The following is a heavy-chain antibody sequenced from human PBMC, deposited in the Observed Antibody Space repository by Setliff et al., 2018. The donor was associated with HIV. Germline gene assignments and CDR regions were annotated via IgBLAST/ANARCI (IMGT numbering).Heavy chain of an antibody. V-gene: IGHV4-30-4*08. CDR1: GGSISSTNYY. Sequence: SETLSLTCTVSGGSISSTNYYWSWIRQPPGKGLEWIGYIYYSGSAAYYNPSLQSRSTISLDTSKNQFSPRLTSVTAADTAIYYCAREVDMVTTSDAFDIWGQGTMVTVSS. D-gene: IGHD2-21*02. J-gene: IGHJ3*02. CDR3: AREVDMVTTSDAFDI. CDR2: IYYSGSAA.